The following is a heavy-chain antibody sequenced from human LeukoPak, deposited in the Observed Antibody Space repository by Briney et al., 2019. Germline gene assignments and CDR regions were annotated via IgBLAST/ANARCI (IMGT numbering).Heavy chain of an antibody. CDR1: GFTVSTNY. CDR2: IYSGGST. D-gene: IGHD2-21*01. Sequence: GGSLRLSCAASGFTVSTNYMSWVRQAPGKGLEWVSVIYSGGSTYYADSVKGRFTISRDNSKNTLYLQMNSLRAEDTAVYYCAKLVVEFHLHYYYGMDVWGQGTTVTVSS. CDR3: AKLVVEFHLHYYYGMDV. J-gene: IGHJ6*02. V-gene: IGHV3-66*01.